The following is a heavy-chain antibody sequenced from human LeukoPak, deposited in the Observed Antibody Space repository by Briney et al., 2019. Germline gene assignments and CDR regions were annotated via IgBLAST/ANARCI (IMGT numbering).Heavy chain of an antibody. Sequence: GGSLRLSCAASGFPFSGYWMSWVRQAPGRGLEWAANIKQDGSEKYSVDSVKGRLNISRDNAKNSLYLQLNTLRAEDTAVYYCARGRRYSSGWYWDYWGQGTLVTVSS. V-gene: IGHV3-7*01. D-gene: IGHD6-19*01. J-gene: IGHJ4*02. CDR3: ARGRRYSSGWYWDY. CDR1: GFPFSGYW. CDR2: IKQDGSEK.